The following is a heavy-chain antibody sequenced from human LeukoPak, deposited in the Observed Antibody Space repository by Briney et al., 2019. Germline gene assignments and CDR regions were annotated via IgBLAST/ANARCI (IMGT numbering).Heavy chain of an antibody. CDR2: INSDGSSI. Sequence: PGGSLRLSCAASGFTFSSDWMHWVRQVPEKGLAWVSRINSDGSSISYADSVKGRFTISRDNAKNTLYLQMNSLRVEDTAVYYCAVAQRLRGVADYWGQGALVTVSS. D-gene: IGHD3-10*01. CDR1: GFTFSSDW. V-gene: IGHV3-74*01. J-gene: IGHJ4*02. CDR3: AVAQRLRGVADY.